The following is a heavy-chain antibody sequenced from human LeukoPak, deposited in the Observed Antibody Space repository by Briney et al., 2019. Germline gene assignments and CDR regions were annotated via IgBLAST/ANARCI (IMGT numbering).Heavy chain of an antibody. CDR2: ISYDGSNK. Sequence: GGSLRLSCAASGFTFSSYAMHWVRQAPGKGLEWVAVISYDGSNKYYADSVKGRFTISRDNSKNTLYLQMNSLRAEDTAVYYCARDPGDYDWVYYFDYWGQGTLVTVSS. CDR3: ARDPGDYDWVYYFDY. J-gene: IGHJ4*02. CDR1: GFTFSSYA. D-gene: IGHD3-16*01. V-gene: IGHV3-30-3*01.